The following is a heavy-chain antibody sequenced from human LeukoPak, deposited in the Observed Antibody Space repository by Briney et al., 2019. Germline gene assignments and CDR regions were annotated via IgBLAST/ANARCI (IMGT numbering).Heavy chain of an antibody. J-gene: IGHJ5*02. CDR3: ARDVRGYCSSTSCYWFDP. CDR2: IIPILGIA. Sequence: SVKVSCKASGGTFSGYTISWVRQAPGQGLEWMGRIIPILGIANYAQKFQGRVTITADKSTSTAYMELSSLRSEDTAVYYCARDVRGYCSSTSCYWFDPWGQGTLVTVSS. D-gene: IGHD2-2*01. V-gene: IGHV1-69*04. CDR1: GGTFSGYT.